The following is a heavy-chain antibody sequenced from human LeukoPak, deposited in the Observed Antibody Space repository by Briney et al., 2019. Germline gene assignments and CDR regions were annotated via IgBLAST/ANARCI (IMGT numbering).Heavy chain of an antibody. Sequence: SETLSLTCTVSGGSISSSSYYWGWIRQPPGKGLEWIGSIYYSGSTYYNPSLKSRVTISVDTSKNQFSLKLSSVTAADTAVYYCARQLTYYDFWSGYYTRGSHDAFDIWGQGTMVTVSS. J-gene: IGHJ3*02. D-gene: IGHD3-3*01. CDR2: IYYSGST. CDR1: GGSISSSSYY. V-gene: IGHV4-39*01. CDR3: ARQLTYYDFWSGYYTRGSHDAFDI.